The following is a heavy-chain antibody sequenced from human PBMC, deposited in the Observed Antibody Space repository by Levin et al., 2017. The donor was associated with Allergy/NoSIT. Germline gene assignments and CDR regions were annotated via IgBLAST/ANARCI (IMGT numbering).Heavy chain of an antibody. CDR2: IYPGDSET. D-gene: IGHD3-22*01. J-gene: IGHJ3*02. V-gene: IGHV5-51*01. CDR1: EYTFAAYW. CDR3: ARRGVYYDDAFDI. Sequence: GESLKTSCKGSEYTFAAYWIAWVRQMPGKGLEWMGIIYPGDSETRYSPSFEGQVTISADKSITTAYLQWSSLKASDTAMYYCARRGVYYDDAFDIWGQGTMVTVSS.